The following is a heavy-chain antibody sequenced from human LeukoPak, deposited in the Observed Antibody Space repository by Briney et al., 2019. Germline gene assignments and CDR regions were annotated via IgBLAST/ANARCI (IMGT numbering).Heavy chain of an antibody. J-gene: IGHJ6*03. CDR3: AMGRNEYCSSTSCYTWQPPYYYYRDV. CDR2: IIPIFGTA. Sequence: SVKVSRKASLGTSSSYAISSVRQAPGQGLEWMGGIIPIFGTANYTQKLQGRVTITTDESTSTAYMELSSLRSEDTAVYYCAMGRNEYCSSTSCYTWQPPYYYYRDVWGKGTTVTVSS. CDR1: LGTSSSYA. V-gene: IGHV1-69*05. D-gene: IGHD2-2*02.